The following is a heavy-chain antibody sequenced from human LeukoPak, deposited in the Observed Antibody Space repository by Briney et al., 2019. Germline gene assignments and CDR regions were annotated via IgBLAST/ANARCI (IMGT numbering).Heavy chain of an antibody. D-gene: IGHD3/OR15-3a*01. Sequence: SLRLSCAASGFTFDDYAMHWVRQAPGKGLEWVSGISWNSGSIGYADSVKGRFTISRDNSKNTLYLQMNSLRAEDTAMYYCARGSGYKYDFTGRERTKSRLDYWGQGTLVAVSS. CDR2: ISWNSGSI. J-gene: IGHJ4*02. CDR1: GFTFDDYA. V-gene: IGHV3-9*01. CDR3: ARGSGYKYDFTGRERTKSRLDY.